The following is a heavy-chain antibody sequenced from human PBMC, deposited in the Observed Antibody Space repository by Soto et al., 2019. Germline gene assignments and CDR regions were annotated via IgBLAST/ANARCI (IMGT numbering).Heavy chain of an antibody. Sequence: LXLSWATSGLPFRNYAVTWARQAPGKGLEWVSSLLRSGSSAYYADSVRGRFTISSDTSANSLYLQMDNLRAEDTAIYYCAKDAISGDGIWLMDSWGQGPVVTVS. J-gene: IGHJ5*02. CDR1: GLPFRNYA. V-gene: IGHV3-23*01. CDR3: AKDAISGDGIWLMDS. CDR2: LLRSGSSA. D-gene: IGHD4-17*01.